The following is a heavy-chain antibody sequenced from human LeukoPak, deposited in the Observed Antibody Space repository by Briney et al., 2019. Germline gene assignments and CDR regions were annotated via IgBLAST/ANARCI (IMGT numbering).Heavy chain of an antibody. V-gene: IGHV3-49*04. D-gene: IGHD3-22*01. CDR1: GFTFGDYA. J-gene: IGHJ4*02. CDR2: IRSKAYGGTT. Sequence: GGSLRLSCTASGFTFGDYAMSWVRQAPGKGLEWVGFIRSKAYGGTTECAASVKGRFTISRDDSKSIAYLQMNSLKTEDTAVYYCTRVDDSSGYSPAHFDYWGQGTLVTVSS. CDR3: TRVDDSSGYSPAHFDY.